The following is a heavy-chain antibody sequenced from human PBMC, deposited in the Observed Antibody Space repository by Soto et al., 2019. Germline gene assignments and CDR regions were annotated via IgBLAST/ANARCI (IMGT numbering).Heavy chain of an antibody. J-gene: IGHJ4*02. CDR2: IYHSGST. V-gene: IGHV4-4*02. Sequence: SETLSLTCAVSGGSISSSNWWSWVRQPPGKGLEWIGEIYHSGSTNYNPSLKSRVTISVDKSKNQFSLKLSSVTAADTAVYYCARARSTRNGDAENLRITMVRGVPGDIDYWGQGTLVTVSS. CDR1: GGSISSSNW. CDR3: ARARSTRNGDAENLRITMVRGVPGDIDY. D-gene: IGHD3-10*01.